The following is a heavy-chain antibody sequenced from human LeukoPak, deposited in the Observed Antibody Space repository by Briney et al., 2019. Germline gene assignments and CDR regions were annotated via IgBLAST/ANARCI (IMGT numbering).Heavy chain of an antibody. CDR3: ARDSQQWLVRAGGFDY. Sequence: GGSLRLSCAASGFTFSNHGMHWVRQAPGKGLEWVAFIRYDGSNEYYADSVKGRFSISRDNSKNTLYLQMSSLRAEDTAVYYCARDSQQWLVRAGGFDYWGQGTLVTVSS. CDR2: IRYDGSNE. CDR1: GFTFSNHG. V-gene: IGHV3-30*02. D-gene: IGHD6-19*01. J-gene: IGHJ4*02.